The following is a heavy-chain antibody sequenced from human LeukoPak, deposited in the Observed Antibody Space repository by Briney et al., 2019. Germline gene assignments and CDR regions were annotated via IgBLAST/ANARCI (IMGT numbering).Heavy chain of an antibody. Sequence: GGSLRLSCAASGFTFGSYWMSWVRQAPGKGLEWVANIKQDGSEKNYVDSVKGRFTISRDSAKNSLYLQMNSLRAENTAVYYCARDKSNPYFDYWGQGTLVTVPS. CDR1: GFTFGSYW. V-gene: IGHV3-7*01. CDR3: ARDKSNPYFDY. J-gene: IGHJ4*02. D-gene: IGHD4-11*01. CDR2: IKQDGSEK.